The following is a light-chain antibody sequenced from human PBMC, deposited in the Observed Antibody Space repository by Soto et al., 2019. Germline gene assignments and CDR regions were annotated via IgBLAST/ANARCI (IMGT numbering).Light chain of an antibody. CDR1: QIVSNNY. CDR3: QQYGSSPWT. CDR2: GAS. J-gene: IGKJ1*01. Sequence: VLTQSPGTLSSSPGGRVSLSCRASQIVSNNYLAWYQQKSGQAPRLLIYGASSRAIGIPDRFSGSGSGTDFTLTISRLEPEDFAVYYCQQYGSSPWTFGQGTKVDIK. V-gene: IGKV3-20*01.